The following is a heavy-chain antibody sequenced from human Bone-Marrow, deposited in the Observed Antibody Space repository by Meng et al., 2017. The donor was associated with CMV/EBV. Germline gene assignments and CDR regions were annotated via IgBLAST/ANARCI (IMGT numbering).Heavy chain of an antibody. Sequence: GESLKISCAASGFTFSSYWMSWVRQAPGKGLEWVANIKQDGSEKYYVDSVEGRFTISRDNAKNSLYLQMNSLRAEDTAVYYCARDLAGYSSPTCFDYWGQGTLVTVSS. D-gene: IGHD6-13*01. J-gene: IGHJ4*02. CDR3: ARDLAGYSSPTCFDY. CDR1: GFTFSSYW. V-gene: IGHV3-7*01. CDR2: IKQDGSEK.